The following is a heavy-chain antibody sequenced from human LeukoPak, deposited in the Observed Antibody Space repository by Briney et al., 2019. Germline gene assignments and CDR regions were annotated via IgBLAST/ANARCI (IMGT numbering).Heavy chain of an antibody. CDR2: INPNSGGT. D-gene: IGHD3-10*01. J-gene: IGHJ4*02. Sequence: GASVKVSCKASGYTFTGYYMHWVRQAPGQGLEWMGRINPNSGGTNYAQKFQGRVTMTRDTSISTAYMELSRLRSDDTAVYYYARSITMVRGVIITGAHYWGQGTLVTVSS. CDR3: ARSITMVRGVIITGAHY. CDR1: GYTFTGYY. V-gene: IGHV1-2*06.